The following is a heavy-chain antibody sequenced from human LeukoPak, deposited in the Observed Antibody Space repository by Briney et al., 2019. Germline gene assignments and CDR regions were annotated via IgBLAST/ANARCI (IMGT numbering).Heavy chain of an antibody. CDR3: ARMFGHYGSGSYYSSWFDP. Sequence: SVKVSCKASGGTFSSYAISWVRQAPGQGLEWMGRIIPILGIADYEQKFQGRVTITADKSTSTAYMELSSLRSEDTAVYYCARMFGHYGSGSYYSSWFDPWGQGTLVTVSS. CDR1: GGTFSSYA. CDR2: IIPILGIA. J-gene: IGHJ5*02. V-gene: IGHV1-69*04. D-gene: IGHD3-10*01.